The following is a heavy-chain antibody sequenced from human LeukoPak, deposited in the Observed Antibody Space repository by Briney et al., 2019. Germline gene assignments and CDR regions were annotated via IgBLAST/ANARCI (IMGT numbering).Heavy chain of an antibody. J-gene: IGHJ4*02. Sequence: KTSETLSLTCTVSGGSISSSSYYWGWIRQPPGKGLEWIGSIYYSGSTYYNPSLKSRVTISVDTSKNQFSLKLSSVTAADTAVYYCASQGRERLFDYWGQGTLVTVSS. CDR2: IYYSGST. CDR1: GGSISSSSYY. CDR3: ASQGRERLFDY. D-gene: IGHD1-26*01. V-gene: IGHV4-39*01.